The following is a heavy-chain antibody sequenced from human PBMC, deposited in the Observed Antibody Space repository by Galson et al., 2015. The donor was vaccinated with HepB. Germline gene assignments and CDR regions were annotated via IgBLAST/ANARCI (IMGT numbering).Heavy chain of an antibody. V-gene: IGHV3-33*01. J-gene: IGHJ6*02. CDR3: ARETAVAGYYYYYGMDV. Sequence: SLRLSCAASGFTFSSYGMHWVRQAPGKGLEWVAVIWYDGSNKYYADSVKGRFTISRDNSKNTLYLQMNGLRAEDTAVYYCARETAVAGYYYYYGMDVWGQGTTVTVSS. CDR1: GFTFSSYG. D-gene: IGHD6-19*01. CDR2: IWYDGSNK.